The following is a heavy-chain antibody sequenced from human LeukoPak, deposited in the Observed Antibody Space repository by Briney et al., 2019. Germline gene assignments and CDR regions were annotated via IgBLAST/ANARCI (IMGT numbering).Heavy chain of an antibody. CDR2: ISAYNGNT. Sequence: EASVKVSCKASGGTFSSYGISWVRQAPGQGLEWMGWISAYNGNTNYAQKLQGRVTMTTDTSTSTAYMELRSLRSDDTAVYYCARAGSGGSCYRSVRSCYSDYWGQGTLVTVSS. CDR3: ARAGSGGSCYRSVRSCYSDY. D-gene: IGHD2-15*01. V-gene: IGHV1-18*01. CDR1: GGTFSSYG. J-gene: IGHJ4*02.